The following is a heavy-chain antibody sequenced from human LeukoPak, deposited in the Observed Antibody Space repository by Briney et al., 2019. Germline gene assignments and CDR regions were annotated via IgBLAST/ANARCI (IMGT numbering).Heavy chain of an antibody. Sequence: PGGSLRLSCAASGFTFSTFAMHWVRQAPGKGLEWVAVISNDGGNKHHADSVRGRFTISRDNSKNTLYLQMNSLRPEDSAVYYCAKDTSGWYYRYFQHWGQGILVTVSS. CDR2: ISNDGGNK. D-gene: IGHD6-13*01. CDR1: GFTFSTFA. J-gene: IGHJ1*01. V-gene: IGHV3-30*18. CDR3: AKDTSGWYYRYFQH.